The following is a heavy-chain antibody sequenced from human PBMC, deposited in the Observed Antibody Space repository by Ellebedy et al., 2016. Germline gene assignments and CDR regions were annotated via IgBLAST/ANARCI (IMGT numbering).Heavy chain of an antibody. J-gene: IGHJ5*02. D-gene: IGHD6-13*01. V-gene: IGHV1-2*02. CDR2: INPHSGGT. CDR1: GYTFTAYY. Sequence: DSVKVSCXASGYTFTAYYIHWVRQAPGQGLEWMGWINPHSGGTNFAQKFQGRVTMTRDTSISTAYMELSKLRSDDTAVYYCTRFSSTWYWFDPWGQGTLVTVS. CDR3: TRFSSTWYWFDP.